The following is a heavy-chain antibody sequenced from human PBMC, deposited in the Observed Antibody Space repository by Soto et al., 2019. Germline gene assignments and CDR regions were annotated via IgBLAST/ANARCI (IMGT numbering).Heavy chain of an antibody. D-gene: IGHD5-18*01. Sequence: GGSLRLSCAASGFTFSDYYMSWIRQAPGKGLEWVSYISSSSSYTNYADSVKGRFTISRDNAKNSLYLQMNSLRAEDTAVYYCARSGYSYGFENYYYYYGMDVWGQGTTVTVSS. CDR3: ARSGYSYGFENYYYYYGMDV. CDR1: GFTFSDYY. V-gene: IGHV3-11*06. J-gene: IGHJ6*02. CDR2: ISSSSSYT.